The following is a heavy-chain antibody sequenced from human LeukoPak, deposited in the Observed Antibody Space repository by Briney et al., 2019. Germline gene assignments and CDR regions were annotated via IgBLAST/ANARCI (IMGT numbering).Heavy chain of an antibody. CDR2: IIGSGGHT. V-gene: IGHV3-23*01. CDR3: AKFRYHSNDNNYLDFNY. J-gene: IGHJ4*02. D-gene: IGHD3-22*01. CDR1: GFSFSSYA. Sequence: GGSLRLSCAASGFSFSSYAMGWVRQAPGEGPEWVSSIIGSGGHTYFADSVKGRFTISRDNSKSTLDLQMNSLKVEDTAVYYCAKFRYHSNDNNYLDFNYWGQGTLVTVSS.